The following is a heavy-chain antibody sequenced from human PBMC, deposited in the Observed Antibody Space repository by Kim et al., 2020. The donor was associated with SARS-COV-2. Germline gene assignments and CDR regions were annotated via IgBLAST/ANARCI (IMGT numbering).Heavy chain of an antibody. CDR1: GLTFGTYA. V-gene: IGHV3-23*01. J-gene: IGHJ4*02. D-gene: IGHD5-18*01. CDR3: AKARYSYGYDFDY. Sequence: GGSLRLSCAASGLTFGTYAMGWVRQAPGKGLEWVSAISGRDTNTYYTDSVKGRFTISRDNSKNTLYLQMNSLRAEDTAVYYCAKARYSYGYDFDYWGQGT. CDR2: ISGRDTNT.